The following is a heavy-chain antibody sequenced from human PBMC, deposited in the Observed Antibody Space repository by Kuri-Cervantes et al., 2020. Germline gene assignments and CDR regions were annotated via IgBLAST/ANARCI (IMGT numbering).Heavy chain of an antibody. CDR3: ARVHCSADNCYDY. V-gene: IGHV5-51*01. CDR1: GYNFNTNY. Sequence: GESLKISCQGSGYNFNTNYIAWVRQMPGRGLEWMGIVYPGDSHTTYSPSFQGQVTMSADKFINTAYLQWSSLKASDTAMYYCARVHCSADNCYDYWGQGTLVTVSS. J-gene: IGHJ4*02. CDR2: VYPGDSHT. D-gene: IGHD2-15*01.